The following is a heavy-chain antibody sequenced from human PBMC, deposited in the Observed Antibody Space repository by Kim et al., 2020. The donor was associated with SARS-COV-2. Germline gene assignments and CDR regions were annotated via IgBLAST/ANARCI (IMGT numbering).Heavy chain of an antibody. Sequence: TNHHPHLKSAVTRPVDTSNNQFSLKLSSVTAADTAVYYCASGGWPSKFDYWGQGTLVTVSS. D-gene: IGHD6-19*01. CDR2: T. J-gene: IGHJ4*02. V-gene: IGHV4-59*09. CDR3: ASGGWPSKFDY.